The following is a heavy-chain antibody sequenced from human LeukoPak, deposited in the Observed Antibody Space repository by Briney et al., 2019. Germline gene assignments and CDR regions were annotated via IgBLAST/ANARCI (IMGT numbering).Heavy chain of an antibody. CDR3: ARKGLGGELGGFDS. Sequence: GGTLRLSCAASGFTFSSYGMSWVRQAPGKGLEWVSGTNRRGDITGYADFVKGRFTISRDNARNSLYLQMNSLRVEDTALYHCARKGLGGELGGFDSWGQGTLVTVSS. CDR2: TNRRGDIT. CDR1: GFTFSSYG. V-gene: IGHV3-20*01. D-gene: IGHD1-7*01. J-gene: IGHJ4*02.